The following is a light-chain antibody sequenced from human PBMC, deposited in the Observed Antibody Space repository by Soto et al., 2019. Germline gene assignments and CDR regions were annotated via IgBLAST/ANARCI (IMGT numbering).Light chain of an antibody. CDR3: CSNAGNYIVDV. Sequence: QSALTQPRSVSGSPGQSVTISCTGSSSDVGGSNFVSWYQHHPGKAPKLMIYDVGQRSSGVPDRFSGSKSGNTASLTISGLQAEDEADYYCCSNAGNYIVDVFGSGTKLTVL. J-gene: IGLJ1*01. CDR1: SSDVGGSNF. V-gene: IGLV2-11*01. CDR2: DVG.